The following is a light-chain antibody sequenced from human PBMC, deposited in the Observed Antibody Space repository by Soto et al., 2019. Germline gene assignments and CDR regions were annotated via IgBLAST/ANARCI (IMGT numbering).Light chain of an antibody. J-gene: IGLJ1*01. V-gene: IGLV2-14*01. Sequence: QSVLTEPASLSGSPGQSITISCTGTISDIGGYSSVSWYQHHPGRAPKLMIYDVSDRPSGVSTRFSGSKSGNTASLTISGLQAEDEADYYCCSYTSNYTYVFGTGTKVTVL. CDR1: ISDIGGYSS. CDR3: CSYTSNYTYV. CDR2: DVS.